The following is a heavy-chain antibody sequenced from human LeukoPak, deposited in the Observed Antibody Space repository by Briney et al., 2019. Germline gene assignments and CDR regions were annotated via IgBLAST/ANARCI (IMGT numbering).Heavy chain of an antibody. D-gene: IGHD5-18*01. Sequence: SETLSLTCAVYGGSFSGYYWSWIRQPPGKGLEWIGEINHSGSTNYNPSLKSRVTISVDTSKNQFSLKLSSVTAADTAVYYCARHGDSYNNWFDPWGQGTLVTVSS. V-gene: IGHV4-34*01. CDR3: ARHGDSYNNWFDP. CDR1: GGSFSGYY. J-gene: IGHJ5*02. CDR2: INHSGST.